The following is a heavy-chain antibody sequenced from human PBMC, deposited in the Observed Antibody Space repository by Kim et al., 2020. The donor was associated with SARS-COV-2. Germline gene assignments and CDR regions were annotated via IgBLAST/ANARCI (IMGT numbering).Heavy chain of an antibody. D-gene: IGHD3-10*01. Sequence: SVKVSCKASGGTFSSYAISWVRQAPGQGLEWMGGIIPIFGTANYAQKFQGRVTITADESTSTAYMELSSLRSEDTAVYYCATGLFPMVRGVIISSFKGDDYGMDVWGQGTTVTVSS. CDR3: ATGLFPMVRGVIISSFKGDDYGMDV. J-gene: IGHJ6*02. CDR2: IIPIFGTA. V-gene: IGHV1-69*13. CDR1: GGTFSSYA.